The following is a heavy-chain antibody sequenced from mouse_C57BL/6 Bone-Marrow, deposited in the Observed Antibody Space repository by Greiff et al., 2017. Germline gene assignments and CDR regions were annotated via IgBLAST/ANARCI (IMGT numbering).Heavy chain of an antibody. CDR1: GFSLTSYA. V-gene: IGHV2-9-1*01. CDR2: IWTGGGT. D-gene: IGHD2-3*01. J-gene: IGHJ1*03. Sequence: VKLQESGPGLVAPSQSLSITCTVSGFSLTSYAISWVRQPPGKGLEWLGVIWTGGGTTYNSALNSRLSISKDNSKSQVFLKMNSLQTDDTARYYCSRNNGYYLYLDVWGTGTTVTVSS. CDR3: SRNNGYYLYLDV.